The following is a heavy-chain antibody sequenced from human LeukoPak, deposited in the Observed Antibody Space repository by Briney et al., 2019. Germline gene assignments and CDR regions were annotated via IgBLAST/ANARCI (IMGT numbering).Heavy chain of an antibody. V-gene: IGHV3-23*01. CDR2: IGGRGGST. CDR1: GFTFSSFT. Sequence: GGSLRLSCAASGFTFSSFTMTWVRQAPGKGLEWVSAIGGRGGSTYYADSLEGRFTIARDNSKDMVYLQMNSLRAEDTAVYYCAKERHSSGWGYYFDYWGQGTLVTVSS. D-gene: IGHD6-19*01. CDR3: AKERHSSGWGYYFDY. J-gene: IGHJ4*02.